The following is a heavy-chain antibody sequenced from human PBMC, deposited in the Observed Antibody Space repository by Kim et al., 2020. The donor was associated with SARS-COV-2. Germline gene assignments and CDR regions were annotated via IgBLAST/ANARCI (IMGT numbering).Heavy chain of an antibody. J-gene: IGHJ4*02. V-gene: IGHV4-31*03. CDR3: ARDGDGYNF. D-gene: IGHD5-12*01. Sequence: SETLSLTCTVSGCSISSGNYYWSWVRQHPGKGLEWIGYIYYSGSTYYNPSLKSRVTISVDTSQNQFSLKLSSVTAADTAVYVCARDGDGYNFWGQGTLVTVSS. CDR2: IYYSGST. CDR1: GCSISSGNYY.